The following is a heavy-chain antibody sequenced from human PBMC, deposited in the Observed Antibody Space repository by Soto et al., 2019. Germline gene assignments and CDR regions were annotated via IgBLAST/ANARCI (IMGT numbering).Heavy chain of an antibody. D-gene: IGHD2-15*01. CDR2: ISGSGGRT. CDR1: RFTFSRHN. V-gene: IGHV3-23*01. CDR3: ATGYCSGDSCDLRYFQH. J-gene: IGHJ1*01. Sequence: FLRLSCAPSRFTFSRHNMGWCRQASGTVVEGLSAISGSGGRTYYADSVKGRFTISRDNSKSTLYLEIMSLRAEDTAVDYCATGYCSGDSCDLRYFQHWGQG.